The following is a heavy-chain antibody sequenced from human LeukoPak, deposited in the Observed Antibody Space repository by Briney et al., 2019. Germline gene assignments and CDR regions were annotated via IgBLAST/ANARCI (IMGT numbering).Heavy chain of an antibody. CDR2: VSPPGGGT. J-gene: IGHJ3*02. CDR3: ARAKRNGFDI. V-gene: IGHV3-23*01. CDR1: GFTFSNHG. Sequence: GGSLRLSCAASGFTFSNHGMNWVRQAPGKGLEWLSGVSPPGGGTYYADSVKGRFTISRDDSKNTLSLQMNSLRAEDTAVYYCARAKRNGFDIWGQGTMVTVSS.